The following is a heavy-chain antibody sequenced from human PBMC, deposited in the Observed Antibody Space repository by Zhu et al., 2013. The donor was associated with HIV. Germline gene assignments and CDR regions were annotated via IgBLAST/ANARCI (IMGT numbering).Heavy chain of an antibody. D-gene: IGHD2-15*01. CDR3: ARDRIPTSDYYYYYMDV. J-gene: IGHJ6*03. V-gene: IGHV1-2*02. CDR2: INPNSGGT. CDR1: GYTFTGYY. Sequence: QVQLVQSGAEVKKPGASVKVSCKASGYTFTGYYMHWVRQAPGQGLEWMGWINPNSGGTNYGQKFQGRVTMTRDTSISTAYMELSRLRSDDTAVYYCARDRIPTSDYYYYYMDVWAKGPRSPSP.